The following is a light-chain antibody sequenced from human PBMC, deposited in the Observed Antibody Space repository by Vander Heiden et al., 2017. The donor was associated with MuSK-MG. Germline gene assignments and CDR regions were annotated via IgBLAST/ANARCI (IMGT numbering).Light chain of an antibody. CDR2: DAS. J-gene: IGKJ5*01. V-gene: IGKV3-11*01. Sequence: DIVLIQSPATLSLSPGARATLSCRASQSVSSYLAWYQQKPGQAPRLLIYDASNRATGIPARFSGSGSGTDFTLTISSLEAEDFAVYYFKQRRNWTTFRQGIRLEIK. CDR1: QSVSSY. CDR3: KQRRNWTT.